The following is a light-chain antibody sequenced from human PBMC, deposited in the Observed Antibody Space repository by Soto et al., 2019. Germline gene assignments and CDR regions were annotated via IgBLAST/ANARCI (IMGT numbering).Light chain of an antibody. V-gene: IGKV3-20*01. Sequence: EIVLTQSPGTLSLSLGERATLSCRTSQSVSSIYLAWFQQKPGQAPRLLIYGASTRATGIPGRFSGSVSGTDFTLTISRLESEDFAVYYCQKYNNWPPWTFGQGTKVDIK. CDR1: QSVSSIY. CDR2: GAS. J-gene: IGKJ1*01. CDR3: QKYNNWPPWT.